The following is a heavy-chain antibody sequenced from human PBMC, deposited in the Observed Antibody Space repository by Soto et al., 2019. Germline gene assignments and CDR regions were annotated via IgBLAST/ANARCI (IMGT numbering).Heavy chain of an antibody. Sequence: GGSLRLSCAASGFTVSSNYMSWVRQAPGKGLEWVSVIYSGGSTYYADSVKGRFTISRDNSKNTLYLQMNSLRAEDTAVYYCARISKWLAPFDHWGQGALVTVSS. D-gene: IGHD6-19*01. J-gene: IGHJ5*02. CDR2: IYSGGST. V-gene: IGHV3-53*01. CDR3: ARISKWLAPFDH. CDR1: GFTVSSNY.